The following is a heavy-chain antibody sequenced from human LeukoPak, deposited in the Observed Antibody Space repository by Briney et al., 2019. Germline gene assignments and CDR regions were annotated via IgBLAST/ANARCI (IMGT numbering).Heavy chain of an antibody. CDR1: GGSIGSYY. V-gene: IGHV4-59*08. CDR3: ARQGARGVPDY. J-gene: IGHJ4*02. Sequence: TSETLSLTCTVSGGSIGSYYWSWIRQPPGKGLEWIGYIYYSGSTNYNPSLKSRVTISVDTSKNQFSLKLSSVTAADTAVYYCARQGARGVPDYWGQGTLVTVSS. D-gene: IGHD3-10*01. CDR2: IYYSGST.